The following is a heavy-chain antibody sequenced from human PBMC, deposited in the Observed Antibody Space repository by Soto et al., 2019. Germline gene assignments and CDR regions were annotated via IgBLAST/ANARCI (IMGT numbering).Heavy chain of an antibody. V-gene: IGHV3-23*01. CDR2: ISGSGSST. CDR3: ARVRIAVAPYNWFDP. Sequence: PGGSLRLSCAASGFTFSSYAMSWVRQAPGKGLEWVSAISGSGSSTYYADSVKGRFTISRDNAKNTLYLQMNSLRAEDTAVYYCARVRIAVAPYNWFDPWGQGTLVTVSS. D-gene: IGHD6-19*01. J-gene: IGHJ5*02. CDR1: GFTFSSYA.